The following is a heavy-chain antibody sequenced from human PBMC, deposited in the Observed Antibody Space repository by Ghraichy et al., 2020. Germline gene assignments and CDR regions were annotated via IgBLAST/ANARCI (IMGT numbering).Heavy chain of an antibody. CDR2: IYTSGST. Sequence: SETLSLTCTVSGGSISSYYWSWIRQPAGKGLEWIGRIYTSGSTNYNPSLKSRVTMSVDTSKNQFSLKLSSVTAADTAVYYCARGVLGYCSSTSCSDYYFDYWGQGTLVTVSS. J-gene: IGHJ4*02. CDR1: GGSISSYY. V-gene: IGHV4-4*07. D-gene: IGHD2-2*01. CDR3: ARGVLGYCSSTSCSDYYFDY.